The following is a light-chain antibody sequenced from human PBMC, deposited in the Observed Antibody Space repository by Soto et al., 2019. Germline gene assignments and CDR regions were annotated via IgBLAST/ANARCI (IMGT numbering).Light chain of an antibody. J-gene: IGKJ4*01. CDR2: DAS. CDR3: QQRSTLPLT. CDR1: HSVSNY. Sequence: EIVLTQSPATLALSPGERATLSCRASHSVSNYLGWYQQKPGQAPRLLIYDASNRATGIPAKFSGSGSGTDFTLTISSLEPEDFAVYYCQQRSTLPLTFGGGTKVEIK. V-gene: IGKV3-11*01.